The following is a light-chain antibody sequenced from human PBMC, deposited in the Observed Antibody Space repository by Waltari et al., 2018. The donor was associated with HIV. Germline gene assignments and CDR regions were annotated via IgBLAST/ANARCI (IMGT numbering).Light chain of an antibody. CDR2: EAS. V-gene: IGKV1-5*03. J-gene: IGKJ1*01. CDR1: QSISSW. Sequence: DIQMTQSPSTLSASVGDRVTLTSRASQSISSWLARYQQKPAKAPKLLIDEASSLEGGVPSRFSGSGSGTEFTLTISSLQPDDFATYYGQQYNSYARTFGQGTKVEIK. CDR3: QQYNSYART.